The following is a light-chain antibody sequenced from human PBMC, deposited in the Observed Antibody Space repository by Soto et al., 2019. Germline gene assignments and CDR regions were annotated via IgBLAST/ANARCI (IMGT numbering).Light chain of an antibody. Sequence: EIVLTQSPGTLSSSPGERATLSCRASQSVSSSYLAWYQQKPGQAPRILIYGASSRDTGIADRCSGSGSGTDFTLTISRLEPEDLAVYYCQQYGSASPYTFGHGTKLEI. CDR2: GAS. J-gene: IGKJ2*01. V-gene: IGKV3-20*01. CDR3: QQYGSASPYT. CDR1: QSVSSSY.